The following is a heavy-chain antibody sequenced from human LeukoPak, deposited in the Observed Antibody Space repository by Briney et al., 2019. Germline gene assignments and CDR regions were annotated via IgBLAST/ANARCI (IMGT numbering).Heavy chain of an antibody. V-gene: IGHV5-51*01. CDR3: ARGLEQWLNWFDP. CDR2: IYPGDSDT. J-gene: IGHJ5*02. D-gene: IGHD6-19*01. Sequence: GESLKISCKGSGYSFTSYWIGWVRQMPGKGLKWMGIIYPGDSDTRYSPSFQGQVTISADKSISTAYLQWSSLKASDTAMYYCARGLEQWLNWFDPWGQGTLVTVSS. CDR1: GYSFTSYW.